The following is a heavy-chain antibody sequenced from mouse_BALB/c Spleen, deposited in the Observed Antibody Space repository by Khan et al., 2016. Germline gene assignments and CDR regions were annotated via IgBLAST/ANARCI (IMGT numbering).Heavy chain of an antibody. CDR2: IYPGDGDT. CDR3: ADALFGC. J-gene: IGHJ3*01. V-gene: IGHV1-87*01. CDR1: GYTSANYW. Sequence: QVQLKQSGAELARPGASVRLSCKASGYTSANYWMQWVKQRPGQGLEWIGSIYPGDGDTRYSQKFKDKATLTADNSSSSAYMHLRSVASEDSAVDESADALFGCWGQGTMVTVSA.